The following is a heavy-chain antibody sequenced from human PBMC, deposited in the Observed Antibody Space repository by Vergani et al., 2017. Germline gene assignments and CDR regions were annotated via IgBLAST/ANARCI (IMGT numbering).Heavy chain of an antibody. V-gene: IGHV4-59*01. D-gene: IGHD6-13*01. CDR2: IYYSGST. Sequence: QVQLQESGPGLVKPSETLSLTCTVSGGSISSYYWSWIRQPPGKGLEWIGYIYYSGSTNYNPSLKSRVTISVDTSKNQFSLKLSSVTAADTAVSYWARTMYISSWSNDAFDIWGQGTMVTVSS. CDR3: ARTMYISSWSNDAFDI. J-gene: IGHJ3*02. CDR1: GGSISSYY.